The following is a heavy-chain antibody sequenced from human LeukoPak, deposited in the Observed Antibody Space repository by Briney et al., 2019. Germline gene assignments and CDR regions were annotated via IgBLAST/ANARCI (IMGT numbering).Heavy chain of an antibody. Sequence: PGGSLRLSCAASGFTFSSYSMNWVRQAPGKGLEWVSSISSSSSYIYYADSVKGRFTISRDNAKNSLYLQMNSLRAEDTAVYYCATNRGLRGIFDYWGQGTLVTVSS. CDR2: ISSSSSYI. D-gene: IGHD4-17*01. V-gene: IGHV3-21*01. J-gene: IGHJ4*02. CDR3: ATNRGLRGIFDY. CDR1: GFTFSSYS.